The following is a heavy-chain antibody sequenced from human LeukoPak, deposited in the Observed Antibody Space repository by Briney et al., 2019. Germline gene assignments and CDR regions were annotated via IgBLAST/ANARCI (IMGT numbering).Heavy chain of an antibody. J-gene: IGHJ4*02. CDR3: ARDASPRAARSDY. CDR2: MNPNSGNT. V-gene: IGHV1-8*01. CDR1: GYTFTSYD. Sequence: ASVKVSCKASGYTFTSYDINWVRQATGQGLEWVGWMNPNSGNTGYAQKFQGRVTMTRNTSISTAYMELSGLTSDDTAVYYCARDASPRAARSDYWGQGTLVTVSS. D-gene: IGHD6-6*01.